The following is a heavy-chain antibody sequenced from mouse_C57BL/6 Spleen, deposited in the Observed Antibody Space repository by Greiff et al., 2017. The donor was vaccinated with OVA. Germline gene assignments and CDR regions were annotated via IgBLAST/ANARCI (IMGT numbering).Heavy chain of an antibody. Sequence: QVQLQQSGAELVRPGASVTLSCKASGYTFTDYEMHWVKQTPVHGLEWIGAIDPETGGTAYNQKFKGKAILTADKSSSTAYMELRSLTSEDSAVYYCRYDYAYYAMDYWGQGTSVTVSS. CDR1: GYTFTDYE. J-gene: IGHJ4*01. CDR3: RYDYAYYAMDY. V-gene: IGHV1-15*01. CDR2: IDPETGGT. D-gene: IGHD2-4*01.